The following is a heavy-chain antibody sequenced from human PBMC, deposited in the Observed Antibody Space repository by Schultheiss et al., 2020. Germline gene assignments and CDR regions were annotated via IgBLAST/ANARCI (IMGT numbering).Heavy chain of an antibody. CDR2: ISYDGSNK. CDR3: AKEGSSSYYFDY. Sequence: GGSLRLSCAASGFTFSSYGMHWVRQAPGKGLEWVAVISYDGSNKYYADSVKGRFTISRDNSKNTLYLQMSSLRAEDTAVYYCAKEGSSSYYFDYWGQGTLVTVSS. CDR1: GFTFSSYG. V-gene: IGHV3-30*18. J-gene: IGHJ4*02. D-gene: IGHD6-6*01.